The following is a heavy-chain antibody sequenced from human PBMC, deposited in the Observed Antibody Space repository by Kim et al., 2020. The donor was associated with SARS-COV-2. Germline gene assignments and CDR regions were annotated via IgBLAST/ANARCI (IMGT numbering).Heavy chain of an antibody. J-gene: IGHJ6*02. Sequence: GGSLRLSCAASGFTFSTYGMHWVRQAPGKGLEWVAITSYDGSNKYYADSVKGRFTISRDNSKNTLYLQMDSLRAEDTAFYYCAKDLRWYSSNDSPTGIMDVWGQGTTVTVSS. CDR2: TSYDGSNK. D-gene: IGHD1-1*01. CDR3: AKDLRWYSSNDSPTGIMDV. V-gene: IGHV3-30*18. CDR1: GFTFSTYG.